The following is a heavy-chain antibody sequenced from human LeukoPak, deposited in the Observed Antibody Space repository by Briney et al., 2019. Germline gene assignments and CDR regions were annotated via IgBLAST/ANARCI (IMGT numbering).Heavy chain of an antibody. J-gene: IGHJ4*02. D-gene: IGHD1-20*01. CDR1: GFTFSSYA. V-gene: IGHV3-23*01. CDR2: ISVIGGKT. CDR3: AKDKWNDVTYFDY. Sequence: GGSLRLSCAASGFTFSSYAMSWVRRAPGKGLEWVSGISVIGGKTYYADSVKGRFSIARDNSKNTLYLQMNSLSAEDTAVYYCAKDKWNDVTYFDYWGQGTLVTVSS.